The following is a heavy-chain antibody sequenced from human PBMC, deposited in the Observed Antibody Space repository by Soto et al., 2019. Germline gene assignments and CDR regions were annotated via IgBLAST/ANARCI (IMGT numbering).Heavy chain of an antibody. Sequence: QVQLVQSGAEVKKPGASVKVSCKASGYTFTSYGISWVRQAPGQGLEWMGWIGAYNGNTNYAQKLQGRVTMTTDTATSTAYMELRSLRSDDTAVYYCARRSRDGYMGEAFDIWGQGTMVTVSS. CDR3: ARRSRDGYMGEAFDI. CDR1: GYTFTSYG. D-gene: IGHD3-16*01. J-gene: IGHJ3*02. CDR2: IGAYNGNT. V-gene: IGHV1-18*01.